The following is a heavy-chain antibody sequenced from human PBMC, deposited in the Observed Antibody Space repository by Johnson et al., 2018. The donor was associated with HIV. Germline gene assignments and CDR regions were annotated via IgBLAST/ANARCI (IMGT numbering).Heavy chain of an antibody. V-gene: IGHV3-7*01. D-gene: IGHD2-8*01. Sequence: EVQLVESGGGLVQPGGSLRLSCSTSGFSFSDYWMSWVRQAPGKGLEWVANIKQDGSEKYYVDSVKGRFTISRDNAKNSLFLQMDSLRGEDTAMYYCAREGVGAVDIWGQGTKVTVSS. J-gene: IGHJ3*02. CDR3: AREGVGAVDI. CDR2: IKQDGSEK. CDR1: GFSFSDYW.